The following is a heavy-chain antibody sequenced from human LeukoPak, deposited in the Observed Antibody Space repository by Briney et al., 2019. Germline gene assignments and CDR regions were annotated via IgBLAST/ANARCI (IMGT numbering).Heavy chain of an antibody. D-gene: IGHD4-11*01. V-gene: IGHV3-53*01. CDR2: IYSGGST. CDR3: AGQDSDYNYYYYGMDV. CDR1: RFTFNSYA. J-gene: IGHJ6*02. Sequence: GGSLRLSCAASRFTFNSYAMSWVRQAPGKGLEWVSVIYSGGSTYYADSVKGRFTISRDNSKNTLYLQMNSLRAEDTAVYYCAGQDSDYNYYYYGMDVWGQGTTVTVSS.